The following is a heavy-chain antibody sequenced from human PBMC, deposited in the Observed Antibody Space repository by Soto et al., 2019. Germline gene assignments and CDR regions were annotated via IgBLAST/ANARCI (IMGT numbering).Heavy chain of an antibody. V-gene: IGHV4-4*02. CDR3: ARWYYYGSSGYCFDY. Sequence: QVQLQESGPGLVKPSRTLSLTCAVSGGSISSSNYWSWVRQPPGKGLEWIGEISHSGSTNYNPSLKSRLTISVDNSKNQFSLRLSSVTAADTAVYYCARWYYYGSSGYCFDYWGQGTLVTVSS. CDR2: ISHSGST. CDR1: GGSISSSNY. D-gene: IGHD3-22*01. J-gene: IGHJ4*02.